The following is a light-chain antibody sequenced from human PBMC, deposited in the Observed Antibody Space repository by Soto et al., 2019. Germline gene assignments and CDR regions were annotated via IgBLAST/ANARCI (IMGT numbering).Light chain of an antibody. Sequence: DVQMTQSPSSLSASVGDRVTITCRASQDINSWLAWYQQKPGQAPKSLIYAASSLQTGVPSRFSGSDSGTDFTLAISSLQPEDSATYYCQQYSVYPLAFGGGTKGEIK. J-gene: IGKJ4*01. CDR2: AAS. V-gene: IGKV1D-16*01. CDR1: QDINSW. CDR3: QQYSVYPLA.